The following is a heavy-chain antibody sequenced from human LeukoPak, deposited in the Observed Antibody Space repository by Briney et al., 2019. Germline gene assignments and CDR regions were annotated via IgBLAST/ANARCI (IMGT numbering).Heavy chain of an antibody. Sequence: SETLSLTCAVYGGSFSGYYWSWIRQPPGKGLEWIGEINHSGSTNYNPSLKSRVTISVDTSKNQFSLKLSSVTAADTAVYYCARSAGRCSGGSCYSLYYYCGMDVWGKGTTVTVSS. CDR3: ARSAGRCSGGSCYSLYYYCGMDV. D-gene: IGHD2-15*01. J-gene: IGHJ6*04. CDR2: INHSGST. CDR1: GGSFSGYY. V-gene: IGHV4-34*01.